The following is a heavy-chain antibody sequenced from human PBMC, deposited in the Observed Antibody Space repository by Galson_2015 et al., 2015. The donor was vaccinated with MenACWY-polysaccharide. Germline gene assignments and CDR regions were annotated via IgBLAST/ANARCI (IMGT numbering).Heavy chain of an antibody. D-gene: IGHD6-25*01. J-gene: IGHJ4*02. Sequence: SLRLSCAASGFSFSSHEMNWVRQAPGKGLEWLAYISTRGSPIYYADSVKGRFPISRDNAKNSLYLQMDSLRVEDTAVYYCVRDRVFRLVHDCWGQGTLVTVSS. V-gene: IGHV3-48*03. CDR3: VRDRVFRLVHDC. CDR1: GFSFSSHE. CDR2: ISTRGSPI.